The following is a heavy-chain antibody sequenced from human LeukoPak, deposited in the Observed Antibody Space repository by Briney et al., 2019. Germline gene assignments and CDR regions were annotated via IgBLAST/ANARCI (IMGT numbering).Heavy chain of an antibody. CDR2: ISGSGGST. CDR1: GFTFSSYA. Sequence: GGSLRLSCAASGFTFSSYAVSWVRQAPGKGLEWVSAISGSGGSTYYADSVKGRFTISRDNSKNTLYLQMNSLRAEDTAVYYCARTYSGSYSGPDYWGQGTLVTVSS. V-gene: IGHV3-23*01. CDR3: ARTYSGSYSGPDY. D-gene: IGHD1-26*01. J-gene: IGHJ4*02.